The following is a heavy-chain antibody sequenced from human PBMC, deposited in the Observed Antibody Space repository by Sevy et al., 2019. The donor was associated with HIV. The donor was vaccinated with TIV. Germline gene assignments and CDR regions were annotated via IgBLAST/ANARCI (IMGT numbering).Heavy chain of an antibody. CDR3: ARDTDSSSWYDYYYYGMDV. Sequence: GGSLRLSCAASGFTFSSYSMNWVRQAPGKGLEWVSSISSSSYIYYADSVKGRFTISRDNAKNSLYLQMNSLRAEDTAVYYCARDTDSSSWYDYYYYGMDVWGQWTTVTVSS. CDR2: ISSSSYI. CDR1: GFTFSSYS. D-gene: IGHD6-13*01. J-gene: IGHJ6*02. V-gene: IGHV3-21*01.